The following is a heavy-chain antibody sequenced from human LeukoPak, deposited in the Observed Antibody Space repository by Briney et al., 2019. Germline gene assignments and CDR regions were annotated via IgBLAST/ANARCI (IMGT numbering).Heavy chain of an antibody. Sequence: SETLSLTCTVSGGSISSYYWSWIRQPPGKGLEWLGYIYYSGSTNYNPSLKSRVTISVDTSKNQFSLKLSSVTAADTAVYYCARMDTAMALYYFDYWGQGTLVTVSS. CDR2: IYYSGST. J-gene: IGHJ4*02. V-gene: IGHV4-59*01. D-gene: IGHD5-18*01. CDR3: ARMDTAMALYYFDY. CDR1: GGSISSYY.